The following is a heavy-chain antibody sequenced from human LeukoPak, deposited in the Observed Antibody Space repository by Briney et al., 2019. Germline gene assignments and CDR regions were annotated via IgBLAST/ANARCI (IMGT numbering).Heavy chain of an antibody. Sequence: SETLSLTCTVSGGSISSGSYYWSWIRQPAGKGLVWIGRIYTSGSTNYNPSLKSRVTISVDTSKNQFSLKLSSVTAADTAVYYCARESALNDYWGQGTLVTVSS. CDR1: GGSISSGSYY. CDR2: IYTSGST. V-gene: IGHV4-61*02. CDR3: ARESALNDY. J-gene: IGHJ4*02.